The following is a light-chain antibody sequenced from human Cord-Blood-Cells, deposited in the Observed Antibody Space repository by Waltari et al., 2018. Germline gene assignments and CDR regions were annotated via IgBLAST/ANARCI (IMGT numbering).Light chain of an antibody. J-gene: IGLJ1*01. V-gene: IGLV2-14*01. Sequence: QAALTHPASVSGSPGQSIPISCTGTSSDDGGYKSFPWYQQHPGKAPKLMIYEVSNRPSGVSNRCSGSKSGNTASLTISGLQAEDEADYYCSSYTSSSTSYVFGTGTKVTVL. CDR3: SSYTSSSTSYV. CDR2: EVS. CDR1: SSDDGGYKS.